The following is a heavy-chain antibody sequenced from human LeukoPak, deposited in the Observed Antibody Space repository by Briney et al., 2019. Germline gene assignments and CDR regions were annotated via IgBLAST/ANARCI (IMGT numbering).Heavy chain of an antibody. V-gene: IGHV1-24*01. Sequence: ASVKVSCKVSGYTLTELSMHWVRQAPGKGLDWIGSFDPEDGETIYAQKFQGRVTMTEDTSTDTAYMELSSLRSEDTAVYYCATRSSGWYEDFQHWGQGTLVTVSS. CDR2: FDPEDGET. CDR3: ATRSSGWYEDFQH. CDR1: GYTLTELS. D-gene: IGHD6-19*01. J-gene: IGHJ1*01.